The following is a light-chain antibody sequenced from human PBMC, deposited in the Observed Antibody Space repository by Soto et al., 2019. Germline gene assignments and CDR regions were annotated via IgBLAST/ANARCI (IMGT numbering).Light chain of an antibody. CDR3: QQSYSTPWT. CDR2: AAS. J-gene: IGKJ1*01. Sequence: DIQMTQSPSSLSASVGYIVTITCRASQSIGSYLNWYQQNPGKAPKLLIYAASSLQSGVPSRFSGSGSGTDFTLTISSLQPEDFATYYCQQSYSTPWTFGQGTKVDIK. V-gene: IGKV1-39*01. CDR1: QSIGSY.